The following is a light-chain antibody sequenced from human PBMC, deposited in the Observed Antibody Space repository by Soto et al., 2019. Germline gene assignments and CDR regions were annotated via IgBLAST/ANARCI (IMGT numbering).Light chain of an antibody. CDR2: AAS. V-gene: IGKV1-39*01. Sequence: DIQMTQSPSSLSASVGDRVTITCRASQSISSYLNWYQQKPGKAPKLLIYAASSLKSGVPSRFSCSGSGTDFTLTISSLQPEDFATYYCQQSYSTPVFGQGTKLEIK. CDR3: QQSYSTPV. CDR1: QSISSY. J-gene: IGKJ2*01.